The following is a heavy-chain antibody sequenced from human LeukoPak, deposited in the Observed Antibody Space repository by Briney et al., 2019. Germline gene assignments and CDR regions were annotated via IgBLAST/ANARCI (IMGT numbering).Heavy chain of an antibody. CDR1: GFTFDDYA. CDR3: VWGRGAQPHLGLHRFDY. Sequence: PGRSLRLSCAASGFTFDDYAMHWVRQAPGKGLEWVSGISWNSGSIGYADSVKGRFTISRDNAKNSLYLQMNSLRAEDTAVYYCVWGRGAQPHLGLHRFDYWGQGTLVTVSS. V-gene: IGHV3-9*01. CDR2: ISWNSGSI. D-gene: IGHD5-12*01. J-gene: IGHJ4*02.